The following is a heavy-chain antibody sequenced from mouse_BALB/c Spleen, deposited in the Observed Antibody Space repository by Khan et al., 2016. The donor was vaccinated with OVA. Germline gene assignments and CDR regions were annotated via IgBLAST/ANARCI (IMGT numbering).Heavy chain of an antibody. CDR3: ARFLLLYAMDY. V-gene: IGHV3-2*02. CDR2: ISYSGST. Sequence: VQLVESGPGLVKPSQSLSLTCTVTGYSITSDYAWNWIRQFPGNKLEWMGYISYSGSTNYNPSLKSRISITRDTSKNQFFLQLISVTTEDTATYYCARFLLLYAMDYWGQGTSVTVSS. J-gene: IGHJ4*01. D-gene: IGHD2-10*01. CDR1: GYSITSDYA.